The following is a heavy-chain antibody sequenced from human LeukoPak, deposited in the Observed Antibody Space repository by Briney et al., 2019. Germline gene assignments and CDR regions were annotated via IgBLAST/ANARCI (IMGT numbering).Heavy chain of an antibody. Sequence: PGGSLRLSCAASGFTFSDHYMDWVRQAPGKGLEWVGRTRNKANSYTTEYAASVKGRFTISRDYSKNSLDLQMNSLRAEDTAVYYCARANPPAISFFDWWGQGTLVSVSS. CDR3: ARANPPAISFFDW. V-gene: IGHV3-72*01. CDR2: TRNKANSYTT. J-gene: IGHJ4*02. CDR1: GFTFSDHY. D-gene: IGHD3-9*01.